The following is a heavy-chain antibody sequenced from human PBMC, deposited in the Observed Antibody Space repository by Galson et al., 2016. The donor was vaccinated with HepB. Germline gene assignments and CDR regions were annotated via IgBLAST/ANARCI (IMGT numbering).Heavy chain of an antibody. CDR2: IVPILGMS. CDR3: ARDAVAVAGTLHFYFYGMDV. D-gene: IGHD6-19*01. CDR1: GGTFSSYA. V-gene: IGHV1-69*04. J-gene: IGHJ6*02. Sequence: KASGGTFSSYAFSWVRQAPGQGLEWMGSIVPILGMSNYAQKFQGRVTITADKSTSTVYMELSSLRSEDTAVYYCARDAVAVAGTLHFYFYGMDVWGQGTTVTVSS.